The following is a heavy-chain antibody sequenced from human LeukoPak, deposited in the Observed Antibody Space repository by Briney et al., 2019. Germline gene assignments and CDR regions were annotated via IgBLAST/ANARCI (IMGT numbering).Heavy chain of an antibody. V-gene: IGHV4-61*02. CDR2: IYTSGSA. J-gene: IGHJ5*02. D-gene: IGHD6-13*01. CDR3: AKDHGSWSNWFDP. CDR1: GDSISSGNYY. Sequence: PSETLSLTCSVSGDSISSGNYYWTWIRQPAGKGLEWIGCIYTSGSASYNPSLKSRVTMSLDTSKNQFSLNLRSVTAADTAVYYCAKDHGSWSNWFDPWGQGTLVTVSS.